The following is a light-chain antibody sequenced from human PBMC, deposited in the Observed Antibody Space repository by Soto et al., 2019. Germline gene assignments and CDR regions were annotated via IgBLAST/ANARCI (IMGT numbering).Light chain of an antibody. J-gene: IGKJ4*01. CDR3: QQYKQWPVA. V-gene: IGKV3-15*01. CDR2: GAS. CDR1: HSVGSN. Sequence: VMTQSPTTLSVSPGERATLSCRASHSVGSNLAWYQQNPGQAPRLLIYGASTRATGVPARFSGSGSATQFTLTISSLQSEDFGFYYCQQYKQWPVAFGGGTRWIS.